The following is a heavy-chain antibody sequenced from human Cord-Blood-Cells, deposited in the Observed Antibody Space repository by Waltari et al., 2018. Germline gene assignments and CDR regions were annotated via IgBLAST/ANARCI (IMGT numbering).Heavy chain of an antibody. CDR1: GGSISSYY. V-gene: IGHV4-4*07. Sequence: QVQLQESGPGLVKPSETLSLTCPASGGSISSYYWSWIRPPAGKGLEWIGRIYTSGSTNYNPSLKSRVTMSVDTSKNQFSLKLSSVTAADTAVYYCARDGSRYYYYGMDVWGQGTTVTVSS. CDR2: IYTSGST. J-gene: IGHJ6*02. CDR3: ARDGSRYYYYGMDV.